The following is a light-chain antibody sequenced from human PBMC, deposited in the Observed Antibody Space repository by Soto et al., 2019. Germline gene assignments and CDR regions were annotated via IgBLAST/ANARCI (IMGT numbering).Light chain of an antibody. CDR1: QSISNY. V-gene: IGKV1-39*01. Sequence: DIQMTQSPSSLSASVGDRVTITCRASQSISNYLNWYQQKPGKAPKLLIYAASSLQSGVPSRFSGSGSGTDFTLTISSLQPEDFATYYCQQSYSTPLTFGGGTKAEIK. J-gene: IGKJ4*01. CDR3: QQSYSTPLT. CDR2: AAS.